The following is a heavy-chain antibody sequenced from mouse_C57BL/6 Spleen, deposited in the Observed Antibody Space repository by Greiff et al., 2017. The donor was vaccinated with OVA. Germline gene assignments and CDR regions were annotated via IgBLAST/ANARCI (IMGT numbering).Heavy chain of an antibody. V-gene: IGHV5-4*03. CDR2: ISDGGSYT. CDR3: ARAPDFAY. CDR1: GFTFSSYA. Sequence: EVKVVESGGGLVKPGGSLKLSCAASGFTFSSYAMSWVRQTPEKRLEWVATISDGGSYTYYPDNVKGRFTISRDNAKNNLYLQMSHLKSEDTAMYYCARAPDFAYWGQGTLVTVSA. J-gene: IGHJ3*01.